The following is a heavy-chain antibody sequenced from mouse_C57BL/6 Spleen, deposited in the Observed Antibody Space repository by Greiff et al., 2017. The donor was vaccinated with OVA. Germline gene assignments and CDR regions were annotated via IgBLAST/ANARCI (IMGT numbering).Heavy chain of an antibody. CDR1: GFSFNTYA. Sequence: EVMLVESGGGLVQPKGSLKLSCAASGFSFNTYAMNWVRQAPGKGLEWVARIRSKSNNYATYYAVSVKDRFTISRDDSESMLYLQMNNLKTEDTAMYYSVRGGSYYDYAMDYWGQGTSVTVSS. J-gene: IGHJ4*01. D-gene: IGHD1-1*02. CDR3: VRGGSYYDYAMDY. V-gene: IGHV10-1*01. CDR2: IRSKSNNYAT.